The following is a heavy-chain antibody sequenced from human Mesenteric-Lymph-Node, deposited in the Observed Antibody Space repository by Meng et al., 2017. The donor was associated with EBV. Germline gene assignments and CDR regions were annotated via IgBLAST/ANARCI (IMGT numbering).Heavy chain of an antibody. D-gene: IGHD4-17*01. V-gene: IGHV4-61*01. Sequence: QVQLQESGPGLLKPSETLSLPCTVSDGSVSSGSYYWSWIRQPPGKGLEWIGYIYYTGSTYYNPSLKSRVTISLDISKNQFSLNLTSVTAADTAVYYCARDTNGDYGWVDPWGQGTLVTASS. J-gene: IGHJ5*02. CDR2: IYYTGST. CDR3: ARDTNGDYGWVDP. CDR1: DGSVSSGSYY.